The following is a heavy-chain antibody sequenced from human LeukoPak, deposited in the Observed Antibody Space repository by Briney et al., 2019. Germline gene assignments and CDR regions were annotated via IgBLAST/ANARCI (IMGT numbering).Heavy chain of an antibody. CDR2: ITPGGGT. CDR3: AREDGHPDYDSSGYYWGY. J-gene: IGHJ4*02. CDR1: GYTFTTYA. Sequence: ASVKVSCKASGYTFTTYAMHWVRQAPGQGLEWMGWITPGGGTNYPQKFQGRVAITRDTSITTAYMDLSRLTSDDTAVYYCAREDGHPDYDSSGYYWGYWGQGTLVTVSS. V-gene: IGHV1-2*02. D-gene: IGHD3-22*01.